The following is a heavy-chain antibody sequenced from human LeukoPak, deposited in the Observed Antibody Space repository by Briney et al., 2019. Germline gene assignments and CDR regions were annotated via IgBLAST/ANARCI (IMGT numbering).Heavy chain of an antibody. CDR1: GGPHSSSNYY. Sequence: SETLSLPCTVSGGPHSSSNYYWRWIRQPPGKGLEWIGSIYYSGSTYYNPSLKSRVTISVDTSKNQFSLKLSSVTAADTAVYYCASLKLGYSSNWFDPWGQGTLVTVSS. CDR2: IYYSGST. J-gene: IGHJ5*02. V-gene: IGHV4-39*07. D-gene: IGHD5-18*01. CDR3: ASLKLGYSSNWFDP.